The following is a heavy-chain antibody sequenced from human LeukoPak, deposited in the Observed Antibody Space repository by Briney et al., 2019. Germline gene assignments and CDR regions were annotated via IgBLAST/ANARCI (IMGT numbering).Heavy chain of an antibody. CDR1: GFTFSSYS. V-gene: IGHV3-21*01. J-gene: IGHJ6*03. CDR3: ARSTIFGVVIMGRYYYYMDV. Sequence: PGGSLRLSCAASGFTFSSYSMNWVRQAPGKGLEWVSSISSSSSYIYYADSVKGRFTISRDNAKNSLYLQMNSLRAEDTAVYYCARSTIFGVVIMGRYYYYMDVWGKGTTVTVSS. CDR2: ISSSSSYI. D-gene: IGHD3-3*01.